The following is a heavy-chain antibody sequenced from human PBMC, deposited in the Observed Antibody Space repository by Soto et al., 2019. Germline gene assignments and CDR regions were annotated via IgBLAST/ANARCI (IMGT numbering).Heavy chain of an antibody. D-gene: IGHD3-10*01. V-gene: IGHV3-23*01. Sequence: GGSLRLSCAASGFTFSSCAMGWVRQAPGKGLEWVSDIIDSGGSTYYVDSVKGRFTISRDNSKNTLYLQMNSLRAEDTATYSCAKFMVRGVPFYGVDVWGQGTTVTVSS. CDR2: IIDSGGST. J-gene: IGHJ6*02. CDR3: AKFMVRGVPFYGVDV. CDR1: GFTFSSCA.